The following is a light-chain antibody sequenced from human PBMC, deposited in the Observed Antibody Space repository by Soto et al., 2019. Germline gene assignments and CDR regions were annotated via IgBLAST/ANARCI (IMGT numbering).Light chain of an antibody. J-gene: IGKJ1*01. CDR2: KAS. Sequence: DIQLTQSPSTLSAYVGDTATTACRSSQSISSWLAWYQQKPGKAPKLLLYKASSLESGVPSRLSGSGSGTEFTLTTSSLQPDDFATYYCQQYNSYSPWTFGQGTKVDI. CDR1: QSISSW. CDR3: QQYNSYSPWT. V-gene: IGKV1-5*03.